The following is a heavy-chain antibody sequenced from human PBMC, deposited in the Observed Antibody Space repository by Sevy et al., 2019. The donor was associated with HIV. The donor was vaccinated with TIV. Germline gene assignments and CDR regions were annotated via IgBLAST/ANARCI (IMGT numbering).Heavy chain of an antibody. D-gene: IGHD1-26*01. Sequence: GGSLRLSCVASGFTFSSYEMNWVRQAPGKGLEWVSYISSSGSTIYYADSVKGRFTISRDNAKNSLYLQMNSLRAEDTAVYYCARDREDSGSYYFDYWGQGTQVTVSS. V-gene: IGHV3-48*03. CDR1: GFTFSSYE. CDR2: ISSSGSTI. J-gene: IGHJ4*02. CDR3: ARDREDSGSYYFDY.